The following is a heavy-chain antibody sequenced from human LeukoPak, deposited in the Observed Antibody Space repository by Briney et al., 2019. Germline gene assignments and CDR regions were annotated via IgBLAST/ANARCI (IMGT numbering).Heavy chain of an antibody. J-gene: IGHJ1*01. V-gene: IGHV3-7*01. CDR2: IKTDGSEK. CDR3: ATYSSLNRREFQY. Sequence: GGSLRLSCEGSGFTFSNYLMGWVRQAPGKGLQWVANIKTDGSEKYYVDSVKGRFTISRDNAKNSLYLQMNSLRAEDTAVYYCATYSSLNRREFQYWGQGTLLTVSS. D-gene: IGHD3-22*01. CDR1: GFTFSNYL.